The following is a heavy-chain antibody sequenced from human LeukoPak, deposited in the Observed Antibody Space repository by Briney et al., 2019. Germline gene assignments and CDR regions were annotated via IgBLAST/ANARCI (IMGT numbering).Heavy chain of an antibody. CDR2: INQSGGT. D-gene: IGHD6-19*01. CDR1: GGSFSGYY. CDR3: ARRSSGWLDY. V-gene: IGHV4-34*01. Sequence: SETLSLTCGVYGGSFSGYYWSWIRQPPGKGLEWIGEINQSGGTNYNPSLKSRVTISVDRSKNHFSLRLSSVTAADTPVYYCARRSSGWLDYWGQGILVTVSS. J-gene: IGHJ4*02.